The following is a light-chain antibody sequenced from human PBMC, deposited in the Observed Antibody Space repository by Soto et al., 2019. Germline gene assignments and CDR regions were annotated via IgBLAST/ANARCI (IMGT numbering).Light chain of an antibody. Sequence: DIQMTQSPSSLSASVGDRVTITCRASQGISNYLAWYQQKPGKVPKLLIYAASTLQLGVPSRFSGSGSGTDFTLTISILQPEDVATYYYQKHNSAPFTFGPGTKVDIK. J-gene: IGKJ3*01. V-gene: IGKV1-27*01. CDR3: QKHNSAPFT. CDR1: QGISNY. CDR2: AAS.